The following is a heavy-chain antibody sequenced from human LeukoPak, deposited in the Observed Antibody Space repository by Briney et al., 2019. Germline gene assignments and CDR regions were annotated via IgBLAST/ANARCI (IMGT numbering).Heavy chain of an antibody. V-gene: IGHV1-69*05. D-gene: IGHD3-22*01. J-gene: IGHJ3*02. CDR3: ARGARGSSGYYDAFDI. CDR1: GGTFSSYA. Sequence: GASVKVSCKASGGTFSSYAISWVRQAPGQGLEWMGRIIPIFGTANYAQKFQGRVTITTGESTSTAYMELSSLRSEDTAAYYCARGARGSSGYYDAFDIWGQGTMVTVSS. CDR2: IIPIFGTA.